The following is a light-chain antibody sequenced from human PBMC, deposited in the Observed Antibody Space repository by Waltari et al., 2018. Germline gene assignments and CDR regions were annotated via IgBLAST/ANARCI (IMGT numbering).Light chain of an antibody. CDR2: GAS. CDR1: ECCGRSY. Sequence: AAVSWRASECCGRSYAWDQQKAGQAPMLLIYGASTSAAGIPYWFSCSGSGTEFSLTSSILDREDFAVYYCQHYVRLPVTFGQGTKVEIK. J-gene: IGKJ1*01. CDR3: QHYVRLPVT. V-gene: IGKV3-20*01.